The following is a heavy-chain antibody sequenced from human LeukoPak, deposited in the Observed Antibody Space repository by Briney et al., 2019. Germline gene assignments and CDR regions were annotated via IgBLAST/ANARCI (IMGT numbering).Heavy chain of an antibody. CDR2: ISTYNGNT. CDR3: ARDHSIYFYGSGSFADY. Sequence: ASVKVSCKASGYRFTNYGISWVRQAPGQGLEWMGWISTYNGNTNYPENLQGRVTLTTDTSTSTVYMELRSLRSDDTAVYYCARDHSIYFYGSGSFADYWGQGTLVTVSS. D-gene: IGHD3-10*01. V-gene: IGHV1-18*01. CDR1: GYRFTNYG. J-gene: IGHJ4*02.